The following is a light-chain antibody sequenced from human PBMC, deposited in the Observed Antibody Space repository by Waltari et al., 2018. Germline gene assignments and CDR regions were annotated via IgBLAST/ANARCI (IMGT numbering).Light chain of an antibody. V-gene: IGLV4-60*03. CDR2: VEGRGSY. J-gene: IGLJ3*02. Sequence: HPVLTQSSSASASLGSSAQLPCTLSSRHSSSIIAWPPRQPGKAPRYLMKVEGRGSYNKGCGVPDRFSGSSSGADRYLTISNLQSEDEADYYCETWDSNTQGVFGGGTKLTVL. CDR1: SRHSSSI. CDR3: ETWDSNTQGV.